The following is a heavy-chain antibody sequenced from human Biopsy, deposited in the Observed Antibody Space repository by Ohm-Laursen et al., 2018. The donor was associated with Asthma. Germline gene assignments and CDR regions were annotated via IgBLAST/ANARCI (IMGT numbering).Heavy chain of an antibody. CDR3: ARDGVVPDAMYYHYYYGLDV. CDR1: EFSFSHYP. J-gene: IGHJ6*02. D-gene: IGHD2-2*01. CDR2: VKGDGRRT. Sequence: SLRLSCAASEFSFSHYPMHWVRQAPGKGLEWVSRVKGDGRRTRYADSVKGRFTISRDNAKNTLYLQMNSLRVEDTAVYYCARDGVVPDAMYYHYYYGLDVWGQGTTVTVSS. V-gene: IGHV3-74*01.